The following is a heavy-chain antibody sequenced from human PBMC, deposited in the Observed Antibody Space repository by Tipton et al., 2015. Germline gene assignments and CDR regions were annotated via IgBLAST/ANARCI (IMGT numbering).Heavy chain of an antibody. CDR3: ARDVEHGMDV. Sequence: TLSLTCTVSGGSIRTYYWVWVRQPPGRGLESLGYIYHSGRTNYNPSLRSRLTMSVDSSKNQFSLRLSSATAADTAVYYCARDVEHGMDVWGQGTTVTVSS. J-gene: IGHJ6*02. V-gene: IGHV4-59*01. D-gene: IGHD5-24*01. CDR2: IYHSGRT. CDR1: GGSIRTYY.